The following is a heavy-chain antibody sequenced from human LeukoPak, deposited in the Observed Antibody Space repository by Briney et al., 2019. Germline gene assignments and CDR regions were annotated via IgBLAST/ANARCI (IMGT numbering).Heavy chain of an antibody. CDR1: GFTFSTYA. J-gene: IGHJ6*02. CDR2: ISYDGTNK. Sequence: GGSLRLSCAASGFTFSTYAMHWVRQAPGKGLEWVAVISYDGTNKYYTDSVKGRFTVSRDKSHNTLYLQMNSLRADDTALYYCAKDSVVGATTGGVYGTDVWGQGTTVTVSS. V-gene: IGHV3-30*18. CDR3: AKDSVVGATTGGVYGTDV. D-gene: IGHD1-26*01.